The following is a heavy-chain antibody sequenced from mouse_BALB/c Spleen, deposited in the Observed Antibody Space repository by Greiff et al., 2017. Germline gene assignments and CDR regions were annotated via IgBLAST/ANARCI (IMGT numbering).Heavy chain of an antibody. D-gene: IGHD2-10*02. CDR1: GFTFSSYA. V-gene: IGHV5-6-5*01. CDR2: ISSGGST. J-gene: IGHJ4*01. CDR3: ARSRYGNYDYAMDY. Sequence: EVKLMESGGGLVKPGGSLKLSCAASGFTFSSYAMSWVRQTPEKRLEWVASISSGGSTYYPDSVKGRFTISRDNAKNTLFLQMTSLRSEDTAMYYCARSRYGNYDYAMDYWGQGTSVTVSS.